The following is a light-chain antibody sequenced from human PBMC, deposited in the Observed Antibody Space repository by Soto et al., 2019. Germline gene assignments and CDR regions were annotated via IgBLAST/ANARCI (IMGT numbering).Light chain of an antibody. CDR2: GAS. CDR3: QQYGGSSIT. CDR1: QGVSSY. Sequence: EIVMTQSPATLSLSPGERATLSCRASQGVSSYLAWYQQKPGQAPRLLIYGASTRATGIPARFSGSGSETDFTLTISRLEAEDFAVYYCQQYGGSSITFGQGTRLEIK. J-gene: IGKJ5*01. V-gene: IGKV3-20*01.